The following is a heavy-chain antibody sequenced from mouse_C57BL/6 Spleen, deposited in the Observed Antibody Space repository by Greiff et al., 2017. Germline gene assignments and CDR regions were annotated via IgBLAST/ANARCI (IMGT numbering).Heavy chain of an antibody. J-gene: IGHJ1*03. CDR2: IDPSDSYT. Sequence: VQLQQPGAELVMPGASVKLSCKASGYTFTSYWMHWVKQRPGQGLEWIGEIDPSDSYTNYNQKFKGKSTLTVDKSSSTAYMQLSSLTSEDSAVYYCARSPFTTAVATRYFDVWGTGTTVTVSS. V-gene: IGHV1-69*01. D-gene: IGHD1-1*01. CDR3: ARSPFTTAVATRYFDV. CDR1: GYTFTSYW.